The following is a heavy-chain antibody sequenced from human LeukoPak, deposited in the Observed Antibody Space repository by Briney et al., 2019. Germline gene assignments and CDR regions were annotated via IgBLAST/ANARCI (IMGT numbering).Heavy chain of an antibody. CDR1: GGSTSSYY. V-gene: IGHV4-59*01. J-gene: IGHJ6*03. CDR2: IYYSGST. D-gene: IGHD4-23*01. Sequence: SETLSLTCTVSGGSTSSYYWSWIRQPPGKGLEWIGYIYYSGSTNYNPSLKSRVTISVDTSKNQFSLKLSSVTAADTAVYYCARDGGNSYYYYYMDVWGKGTTVTVSS. CDR3: ARDGGNSYYYYYMDV.